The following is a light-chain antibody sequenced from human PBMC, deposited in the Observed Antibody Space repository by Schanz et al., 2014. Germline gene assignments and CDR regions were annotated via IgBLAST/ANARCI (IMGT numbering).Light chain of an antibody. V-gene: IGKV3-20*01. Sequence: EIVLTQSPGTLSVSPGERATLSCRASQSVSNSYLAWYQQKPGQGPRLLIYGASSRATGIPDRFSGSGSGTDFTLTISRLEPEDSAVYYCQQYGRFVEYTFGQGTKLQIK. CDR2: GAS. CDR3: QQYGRFVEYT. CDR1: QSVSNSY. J-gene: IGKJ2*01.